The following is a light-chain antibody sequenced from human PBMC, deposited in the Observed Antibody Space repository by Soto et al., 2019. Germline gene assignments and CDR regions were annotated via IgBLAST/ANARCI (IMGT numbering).Light chain of an antibody. CDR2: LGS. J-gene: IGKJ3*01. Sequence: DIVMTQSPLSLPVTPGEPASISCSSSQSLLHSNGYNYLDWYLQKPGQSPQLLIYLGSNRASGVPDRFSGSESGTDFTLKISRVEAEDVWVYYCMQALQTPFTFGPVNKVDIK. CDR1: QSLLHSNGYNY. V-gene: IGKV2-28*01. CDR3: MQALQTPFT.